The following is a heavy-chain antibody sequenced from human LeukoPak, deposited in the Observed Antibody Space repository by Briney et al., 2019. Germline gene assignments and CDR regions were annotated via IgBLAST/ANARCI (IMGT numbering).Heavy chain of an antibody. J-gene: IGHJ4*02. CDR3: ARGDIAAAGLGY. Sequence: SETLSLTCAVYGGSLSGYYWSWIRQPPGKGLEWIGEINHSGSTNYNPSLKSRVTISVDTSKNQFSLKLSSVTAADTAVYYCARGDIAAAGLGYWGQGTLVTVSS. D-gene: IGHD6-13*01. CDR2: INHSGST. V-gene: IGHV4-34*01. CDR1: GGSLSGYY.